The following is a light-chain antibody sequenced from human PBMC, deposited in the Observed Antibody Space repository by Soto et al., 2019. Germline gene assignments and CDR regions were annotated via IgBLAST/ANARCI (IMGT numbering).Light chain of an antibody. J-gene: IGLJ3*02. V-gene: IGLV1-40*01. CDR2: VSR. CDR1: SSNIGAGYD. CDR3: QSYDSSLRLAV. Sequence: QPVLTQPPSVSGAPGQRVTIFCSGSSSNIGAGYDVPWYQQLPGTAPRLLIYVSRNRPSGVPDRFSGSKSGTSASLAITGLQTDDEADYYCQSYDSSLRLAVFGGGTKLTVL.